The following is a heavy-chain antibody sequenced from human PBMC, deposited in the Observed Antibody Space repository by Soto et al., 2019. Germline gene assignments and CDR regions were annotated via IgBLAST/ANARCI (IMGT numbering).Heavy chain of an antibody. CDR2: MNPNSDNT. CDR1: GYTFTSYD. CDR3: AGAGGGGHFDY. J-gene: IGHJ4*02. Sequence: QVQLVQSGAEVKKPGASVKVSCKASGYTFTSYDINWVRQATGQGLEWMGWMNPNSDNTGYAQKFQGRLTMTRNTSIGTAYMELSSLRSATPAVYNCAGAGGGGHFDYWGQGILVTVSS. D-gene: IGHD3-10*01. V-gene: IGHV1-8*01.